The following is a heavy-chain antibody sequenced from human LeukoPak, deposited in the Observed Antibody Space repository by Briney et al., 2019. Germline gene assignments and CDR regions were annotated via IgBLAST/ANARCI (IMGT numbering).Heavy chain of an antibody. CDR1: RGSISVYTAYY. V-gene: IGHV4-39*01. J-gene: IGHJ4*02. CDR3: ARSRGYSYAQDY. Sequence: SETLSHTCTVSRGSISVYTAYYWGWIRQPPGKGLEWIGGIFSSGSTYYNPSLKSRVTISVDTSKNQFSLKLSSVTAADTAVYFCARSRGYSYAQDYWGQGTLVTVSS. D-gene: IGHD5-18*01. CDR2: IFSSGST.